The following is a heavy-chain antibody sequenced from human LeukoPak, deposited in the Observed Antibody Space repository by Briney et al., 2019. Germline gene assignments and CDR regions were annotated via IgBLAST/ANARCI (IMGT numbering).Heavy chain of an antibody. CDR1: GITFSSYG. CDR2: ITSRSSYI. CDR3: AKWFGKSYLGY. J-gene: IGHJ4*02. D-gene: IGHD3-10*01. Sequence: PGGSLRLSCAASGITFSSYGMSWVRQAPGKGLEWVSSITSRSSYIYYVDSVKGRFTISRDSSNNALYLQMNSLRAEDTAVYYCAKWFGKSYLGYWGQGTLVTVSS. V-gene: IGHV3-21*01.